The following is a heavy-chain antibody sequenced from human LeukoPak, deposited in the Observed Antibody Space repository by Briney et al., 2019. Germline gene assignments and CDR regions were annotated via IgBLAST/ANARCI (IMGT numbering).Heavy chain of an antibody. V-gene: IGHV3-74*01. D-gene: IGHD6-6*01. CDR1: GFTLRNYW. CDR2: ISGDGGVT. J-gene: IGHJ4*01. Sequence: GGSLRLSCTASGFTLRNYWMHWVRQVPGKRLVWVSRISGDGGVTSYADSVQGRFTISRDNAKNILYLQINSLRSEDTAVYCCARYSSSSGGASYYLDYWGHGTLVTVSS. CDR3: ARYSSSSGGASYYLDY.